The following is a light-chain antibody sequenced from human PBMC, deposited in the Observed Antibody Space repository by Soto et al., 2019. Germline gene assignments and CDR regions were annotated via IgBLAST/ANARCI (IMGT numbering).Light chain of an antibody. CDR2: SAS. CDR1: QSISTE. CDR3: QQGHNWPLT. J-gene: IGKJ2*01. V-gene: IGKV3-15*01. Sequence: EIVMTQSPATLSVSPGERATLSCRASQSISTELACYQQKPGQPPSLLIYSASTRATGVPARFTGSGSGSEFTLTISGLQSEDFAVYYCQQGHNWPLTFGQGTRLEI.